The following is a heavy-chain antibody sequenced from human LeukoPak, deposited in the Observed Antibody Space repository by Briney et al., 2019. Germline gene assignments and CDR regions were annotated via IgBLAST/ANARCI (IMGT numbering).Heavy chain of an antibody. Sequence: PSQTLSLTCTVSGGSISSGGYYWSWIRQPPGKGLEWIGYIYHSGSTYYNPSLKSRVTISVDRSKNQFSLKLSSVTAADTAVYYCARVWNDSSGYYYEGGHYFDYWGQGTLVTVSS. CDR3: ARVWNDSSGYYYEGGHYFDY. CDR1: GGSISSGGYY. V-gene: IGHV4-30-2*01. D-gene: IGHD3-22*01. J-gene: IGHJ4*02. CDR2: IYHSGST.